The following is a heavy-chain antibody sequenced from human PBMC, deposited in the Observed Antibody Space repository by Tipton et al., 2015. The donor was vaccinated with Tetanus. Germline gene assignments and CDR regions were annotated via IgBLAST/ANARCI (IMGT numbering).Heavy chain of an antibody. Sequence: TLSLTCAVFGGSFSGYYWNWIRQPPGKGLEWIGQIDHSGSTSYNPSLKSRVTISVDTSKNQFSLNLSSVTAADTAVYYCARDRGTVTSPGRGNAFDIWGQGTMVTVSS. CDR2: IDHSGST. CDR3: ARDRGTVTSPGRGNAFDI. D-gene: IGHD4-17*01. J-gene: IGHJ3*02. CDR1: GGSFSGYY. V-gene: IGHV4-34*01.